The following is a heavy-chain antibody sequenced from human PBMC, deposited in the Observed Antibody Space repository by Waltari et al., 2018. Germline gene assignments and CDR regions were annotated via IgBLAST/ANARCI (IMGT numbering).Heavy chain of an antibody. D-gene: IGHD4-17*01. V-gene: IGHV1-2*02. Sequence: QVQLVQSGAEVKKPGASVKVSCKAYGYRFTLHYIHWVRQAHGQGLEWMGWINPNSGGTNYAQKFQGRVTMTRDTSISTAYMEVSRLRSDDTAVYYCARGYYGDFTLDYWGQGTLVTVSS. J-gene: IGHJ4*02. CDR1: GYRFTLHY. CDR2: INPNSGGT. CDR3: ARGYYGDFTLDY.